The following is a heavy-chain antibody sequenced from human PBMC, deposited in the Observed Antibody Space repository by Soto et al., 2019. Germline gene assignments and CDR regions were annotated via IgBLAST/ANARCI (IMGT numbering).Heavy chain of an antibody. J-gene: IGHJ4*02. CDR1: GFIFKNYA. V-gene: IGHV3-23*01. CDR2: ISAGGGSA. Sequence: GGSLGLSCAASGFIFKNYAMSWVRLAPGQGLERVSFISAGGGSANYADSVKGRCSISRDNSKNMVYLQMNSLRAEDTAVYYCAKDGDFYEYVSGYYLTGHYFDYWGQGTPVTVSS. CDR3: AKDGDFYEYVSGYYLTGHYFDY. D-gene: IGHD3-3*01.